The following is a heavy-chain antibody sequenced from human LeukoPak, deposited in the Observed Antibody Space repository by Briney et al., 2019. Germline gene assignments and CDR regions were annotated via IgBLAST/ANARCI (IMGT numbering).Heavy chain of an antibody. J-gene: IGHJ4*02. CDR3: ARSLKISSGWFHNFDY. CDR1: GGYISSSSSYY. V-gene: IGHV4-39*01. Sequence: PSETLSLTCTVSGGYISSSSSYYWGWIRQPPGKGLEWIGSIYYSGSTYYNPSLKSRVTISVDTSKNQFSLKVTSVSAADTAVYYCARSLKISSGWFHNFDYWGQGTLVTVSS. D-gene: IGHD6-19*01. CDR2: IYYSGST.